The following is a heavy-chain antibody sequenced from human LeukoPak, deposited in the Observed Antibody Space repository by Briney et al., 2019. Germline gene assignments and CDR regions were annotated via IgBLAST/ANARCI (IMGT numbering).Heavy chain of an antibody. CDR3: ARDLGNYDSGSSYFGY. J-gene: IGHJ4*02. V-gene: IGHV3-33*01. CDR1: GFTFSSYG. CDR2: IWYDGSKK. D-gene: IGHD3-10*01. Sequence: GGSLRLSCAASGFTFSSYGMYWVRQAPGKGLEWVALIWYDGSKKYYADSVKGRFTISRDSSKNTLYLQMNSLRAEDTAVYYCARDLGNYDSGSSYFGYWGQGSQVTVSS.